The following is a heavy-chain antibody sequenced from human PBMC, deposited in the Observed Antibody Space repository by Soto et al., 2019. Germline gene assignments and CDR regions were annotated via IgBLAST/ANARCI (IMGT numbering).Heavy chain of an antibody. CDR1: GGSISSGDYY. J-gene: IGHJ4*02. Sequence: QVQLQESGPGLVKPSQTLSLTCTVSGGSISSGDYYWSWIRQPPGKGLEWIGYIYYSGSTYYNPSLKSRVTISVDTSKNQCSLKLSSVPAADTAVYYCARADRYYYDSSGWTYYFDSWGQGTLVTVSS. CDR2: IYYSGST. CDR3: ARADRYYYDSSGWTYYFDS. V-gene: IGHV4-30-4*01. D-gene: IGHD3-22*01.